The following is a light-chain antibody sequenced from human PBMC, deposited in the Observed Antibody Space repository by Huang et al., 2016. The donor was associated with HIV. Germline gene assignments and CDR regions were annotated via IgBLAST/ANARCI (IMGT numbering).Light chain of an antibody. CDR3: QQTYSTLT. Sequence: DIQMTQSPSSLSASVGARVTITCRASQIIITYLNWYQQKPGKAPKRLIYAASTLQSGVPSRFSGSGSGTDFTLTISSLQPEDVATYYCQQTYSTLTFGPGTKVDIK. CDR2: AAS. CDR1: QIIITY. V-gene: IGKV1-39*01. J-gene: IGKJ3*01.